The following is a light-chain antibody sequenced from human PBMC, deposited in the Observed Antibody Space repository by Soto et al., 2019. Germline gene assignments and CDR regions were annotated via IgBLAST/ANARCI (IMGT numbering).Light chain of an antibody. V-gene: IGKV3-15*01. J-gene: IGKJ1*01. CDR3: QYYNNWPPDRT. CDR2: DAS. CDR1: QSVGSN. Sequence: EIVMTQSPATLSVSPGERVTLSCRASQSVGSNLAWYQQKPGQAPRLLIYDASTMATGIPARFSGSGSGTEFNLTIISMKYEDFEISSCQYYNNWPPDRTFGQGTKMEIK.